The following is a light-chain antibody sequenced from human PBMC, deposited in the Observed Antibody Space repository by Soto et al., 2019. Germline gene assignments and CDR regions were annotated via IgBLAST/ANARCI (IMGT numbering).Light chain of an antibody. CDR1: QTVSSNY. V-gene: IGKV3-20*01. CDR3: QQYFKSPWT. CDR2: GAS. J-gene: IGKJ1*01. Sequence: EIVLKQSPGTLSLSPGERATLSCAASQTVSSNYLAWYQQKPGQAPRLLIYGASSRATGIPDRFSGSGSGTDFVLTISRLEPEDFAVYYCQQYFKSPWTFGQGTKVDIK.